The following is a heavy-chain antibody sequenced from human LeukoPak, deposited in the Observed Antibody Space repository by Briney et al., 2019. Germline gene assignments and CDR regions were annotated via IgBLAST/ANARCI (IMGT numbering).Heavy chain of an antibody. J-gene: IGHJ5*02. CDR1: GYTFTSYG. CDR2: ISAYNGNT. D-gene: IGHD2-2*01. V-gene: IGHV1-18*01. Sequence: GASVKVSCKASGYTFTSYGISWVRQAPGQGLEWMGWISAYNGNTNYAQKLQGRVTMTTDTSTSTAYMELRSLRSDDTAVYYCARLVVVPAALSWFDPWGQGTLVTVSS. CDR3: ARLVVVPAALSWFDP.